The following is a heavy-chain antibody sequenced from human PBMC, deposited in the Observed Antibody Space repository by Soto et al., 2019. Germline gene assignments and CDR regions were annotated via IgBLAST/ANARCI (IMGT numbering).Heavy chain of an antibody. CDR3: AADPYYYHSSGYYEGRFYYYYGMDV. V-gene: IGHV1-58*01. Sequence: GASVKVSCKASGFTFTSSAVQWVRQARGQRLEWIGWIVVGSGNTNYAQKFQERVTITRDTSTSTAYMELSSLRSEDTAVYYCAADPYYYHSSGYYEGRFYYYYGMDVWGQGTTVTISS. CDR1: GFTFTSSA. CDR2: IVVGSGNT. D-gene: IGHD3-22*01. J-gene: IGHJ6*02.